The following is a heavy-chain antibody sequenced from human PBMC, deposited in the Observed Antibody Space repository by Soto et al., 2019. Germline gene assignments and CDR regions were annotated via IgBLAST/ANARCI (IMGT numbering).Heavy chain of an antibody. D-gene: IGHD3-22*01. V-gene: IGHV4-31*03. CDR2: IYYSGST. CDR1: GGSISSGGYY. J-gene: IGHJ6*02. Sequence: PSETLSLTCTVSGGSISSGGYYWSWIRQHPGKGLEWIGYIYYSGSTYYNPSLKSRVTISVDTSKNQFSLKLSSVTAADTAVYYCARDTDSYYYDSSGSHGMDVWGQGTTVTVSS. CDR3: ARDTDSYYYDSSGSHGMDV.